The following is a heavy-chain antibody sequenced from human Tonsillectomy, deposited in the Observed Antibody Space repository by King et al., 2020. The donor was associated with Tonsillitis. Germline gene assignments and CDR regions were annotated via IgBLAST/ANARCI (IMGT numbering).Heavy chain of an antibody. CDR1: GFTFSSYA. D-gene: IGHD4-11*01. CDR2: ISESGDST. J-gene: IGHJ4*02. CDR3: AKQYLDAA. V-gene: IGHV3-23*04. Sequence: VQLVESGGGLVQPGGSLRLSCAASGFTFSSYAMNWVRQAPGKGLEWVSRISESGDSTNYADSVTGRFTISSDNSRNTLFLQMNSLRAEDTAMYYCAKQYLDAAWGQGTLVTVSS.